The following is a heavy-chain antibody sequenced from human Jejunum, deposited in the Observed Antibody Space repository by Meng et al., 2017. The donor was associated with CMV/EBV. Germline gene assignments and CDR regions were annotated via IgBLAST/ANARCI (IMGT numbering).Heavy chain of an antibody. CDR1: GGSVSSYY. CDR3: ASTLYPKAWLNWFDP. Sequence: GGSVSSYYWRGIRQPPGKGLEWIGYKYYRETAHYNPSLKSRVTRSVDTSKNRISLRLDSVTAADTAVYYCASTLYPKAWLNWFDPWGQGTLVTVSS. CDR2: KYYRETA. J-gene: IGHJ5*02. V-gene: IGHV4-59*02. D-gene: IGHD2-2*02.